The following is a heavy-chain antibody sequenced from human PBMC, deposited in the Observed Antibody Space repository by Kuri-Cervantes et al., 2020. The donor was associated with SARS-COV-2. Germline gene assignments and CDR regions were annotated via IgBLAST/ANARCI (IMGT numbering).Heavy chain of an antibody. CDR3: ARAVMRFDY. J-gene: IGHJ4*02. V-gene: IGHV4-34*01. CDR2: INHSGST. D-gene: IGHD2/OR15-2a*01. Sequence: GSLRLSCAVYGGSFSGYYWSWIRQPPGKGLEWIGEINHSGSTNYNPSLKSRVTISVDTSKNQFSLKLSSVTAADTAVYYCARAVMRFDYWGQGTLVTVSS. CDR1: GGSFSGYY.